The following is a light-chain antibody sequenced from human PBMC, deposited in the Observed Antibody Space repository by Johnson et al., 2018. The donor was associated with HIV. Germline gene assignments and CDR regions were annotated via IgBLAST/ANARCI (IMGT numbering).Light chain of an antibody. Sequence: VLTQPPSVSAAPGQKVTISCSGSSSNIGNNYVSWYQQLPGTAPKLLIYENNKRPSGIPDRFSGSKSGTSATLGITGLQTGDEADYYCGTWDSSLGAEVFGTGTKVTVL. CDR3: GTWDSSLGAEV. J-gene: IGLJ1*01. CDR2: ENN. V-gene: IGLV1-51*02. CDR1: SSNIGNNY.